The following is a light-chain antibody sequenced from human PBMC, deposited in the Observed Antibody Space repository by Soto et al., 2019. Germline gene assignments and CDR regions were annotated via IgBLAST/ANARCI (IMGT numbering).Light chain of an antibody. CDR1: QGISSW. V-gene: IGKV1D-12*01. J-gene: IGKJ5*01. CDR2: AAS. Sequence: DSQITQSPSSVALCVGDIITNTCRASQGISSWLAWYQQKPGKAPKLLIYAASSLQSGVPSRFSGSGSGTDFTLTISSLQPEDFATSYCQRANSFPLAFGQGTRLEI. CDR3: QRANSFPLA.